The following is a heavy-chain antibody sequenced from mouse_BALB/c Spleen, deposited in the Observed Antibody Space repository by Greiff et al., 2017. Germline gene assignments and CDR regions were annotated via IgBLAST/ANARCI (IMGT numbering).Heavy chain of an antibody. CDR1: GYTFTDYN. CDR2: IYPYNGGT. Sequence: VQLKESGPELVKPGASVKISCKASGYTFTDYNMHWVKQSHGKSLEWIGYIYPYNGGTGYNQKFKSKATLTVDNSSSTAYMELRSLTSEDSAVYYCARDGGLRRGFAYWGQGTLVTVSA. J-gene: IGHJ3*01. CDR3: ARDGGLRRGFAY. V-gene: IGHV1S29*02. D-gene: IGHD2-4*01.